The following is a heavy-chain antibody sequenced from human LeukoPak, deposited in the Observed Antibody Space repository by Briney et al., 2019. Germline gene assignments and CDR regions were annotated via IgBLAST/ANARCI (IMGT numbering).Heavy chain of an antibody. Sequence: SGPTLVNPTQTLTLTCTFSGFSLTTDGLGVGWIRQPPGKALEWLALIYWNDDKRYSPSLKTRLTITKDTSKNQVVLTMTNMDPVDTATYYCAHLRIVLPGTSLYFDYWGQGTLVTVSS. V-gene: IGHV2-5*01. J-gene: IGHJ4*02. CDR1: GFSLTTDGLG. D-gene: IGHD2/OR15-2a*01. CDR2: IYWNDDK. CDR3: AHLRIVLPGTSLYFDY.